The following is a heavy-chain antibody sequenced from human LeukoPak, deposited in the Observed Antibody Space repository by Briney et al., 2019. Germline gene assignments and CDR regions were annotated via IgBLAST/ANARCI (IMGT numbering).Heavy chain of an antibody. CDR3: ARIPARAYYYDSSGRDYYFDY. V-gene: IGHV1-69*01. CDR2: IIPIFGTA. Sequence: PGGSLRLSCAASGGTFSSYAISWVRQAPGQGLEWMGGIIPIFGTANYAQKFQGRVTITADESTSTAYMELSSLRSEDTAVYYCARIPARAYYYDSSGRDYYFDYWGQGTLVTVSS. CDR1: GGTFSSYA. J-gene: IGHJ4*02. D-gene: IGHD3-22*01.